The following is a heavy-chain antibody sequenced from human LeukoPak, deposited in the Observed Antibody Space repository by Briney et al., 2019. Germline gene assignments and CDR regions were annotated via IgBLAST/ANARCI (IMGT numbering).Heavy chain of an antibody. D-gene: IGHD2-21*01. Sequence: ASVKVSCKASGYTFTGYYMHWVRQAPEQGLEWMGWINPNSGGTNYAQKLQGWVTMTRDTSISTAYMELSRLRSDDTAVYYCARDLGDSTGYGIDPWGQGTLVTVSS. CDR1: GYTFTGYY. CDR2: INPNSGGT. J-gene: IGHJ5*02. CDR3: ARDLGDSTGYGIDP. V-gene: IGHV1-2*04.